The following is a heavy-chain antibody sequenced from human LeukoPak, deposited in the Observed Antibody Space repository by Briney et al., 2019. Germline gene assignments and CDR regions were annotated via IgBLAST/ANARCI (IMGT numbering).Heavy chain of an antibody. CDR2: IYYSGST. J-gene: IGHJ5*02. CDR3: AREVPADSWFDP. D-gene: IGHD2-2*01. V-gene: IGHV4-59*01. CDR1: GGSISSYY. Sequence: SETLSLTCTVSGGSISSYYWSLIRQPPGKGLEWIGYIYYSGSTNYNPSLKSRVTISVDTSKNQFSLKLSSVTAADTAVYYCAREVPADSWFDPWGQGTLVTVSS.